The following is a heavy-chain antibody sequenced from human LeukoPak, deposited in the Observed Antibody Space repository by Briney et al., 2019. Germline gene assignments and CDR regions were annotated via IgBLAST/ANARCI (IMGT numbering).Heavy chain of an antibody. CDR1: GITFRSSA. J-gene: IGHJ4*02. V-gene: IGHV3-23*01. Sequence: GGSLRLSCAASGITFRSSAMSWVRQAPGKGLEWVSTISGNGGNTYYADSVKGRFTISRDNSKNTLYLQINTLRAEDMAVYYCAKVVISWGPTSQDYWGQGTLVTVSS. CDR3: AKVVISWGPTSQDY. CDR2: ISGNGGNT. D-gene: IGHD6-13*01.